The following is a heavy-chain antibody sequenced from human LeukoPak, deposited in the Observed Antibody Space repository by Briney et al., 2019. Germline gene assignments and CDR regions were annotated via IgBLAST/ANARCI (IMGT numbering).Heavy chain of an antibody. V-gene: IGHV3-23*01. CDR3: ARGDTYSSSWYGFHY. J-gene: IGHJ4*02. CDR1: GFTFSSYA. D-gene: IGHD6-13*01. Sequence: GGSLRLSCEASGFTFSSYAMAWVRQAPGRGLEWVSAISGSGGSTYYADSVKGRFTISRDNSKNTLYLQMDSLRAEDTAVYYCARGDTYSSSWYGFHYWGQGTLVTVSS. CDR2: ISGSGGST.